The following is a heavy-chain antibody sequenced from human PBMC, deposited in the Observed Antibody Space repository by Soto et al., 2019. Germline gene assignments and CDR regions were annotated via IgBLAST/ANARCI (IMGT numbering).Heavy chain of an antibody. CDR1: GFTFSNYA. Sequence: PGGSLRLSCAASGFTFSNYAMSWVRQAPGKGLEWVSYISPSSTTIYYADSVRGRFTISRDNAKNSLYLQMNSLRAEDTALYFCARLVGPHRRHGDYVGAFDIWGQGAMVTVSS. V-gene: IGHV3-48*01. CDR3: ARLVGPHRRHGDYVGAFDI. D-gene: IGHD4-17*01. CDR2: ISPSSTTI. J-gene: IGHJ3*02.